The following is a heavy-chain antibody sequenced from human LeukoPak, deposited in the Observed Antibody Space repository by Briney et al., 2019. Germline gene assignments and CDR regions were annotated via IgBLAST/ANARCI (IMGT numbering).Heavy chain of an antibody. V-gene: IGHV3-7*01. CDR1: EFTFSSYA. Sequence: QPGGSLRLSCAASEFTFSSYAMHWVRQAPGKGLEWVANIKQDGSEKYYVDSVKGRFTISRDNAKNSLYLQMNILRAEDTAVYYCARVSSKATVRGLITKKNYYYYYMDVWGKGTTVTISS. J-gene: IGHJ6*03. CDR2: IKQDGSEK. D-gene: IGHD3-10*01. CDR3: ARVSSKATVRGLITKKNYYYYYMDV.